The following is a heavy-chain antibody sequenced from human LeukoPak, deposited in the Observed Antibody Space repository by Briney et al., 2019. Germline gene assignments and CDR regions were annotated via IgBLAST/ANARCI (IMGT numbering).Heavy chain of an antibody. CDR1: GGTFSRYA. J-gene: IGHJ4*02. D-gene: IGHD2-15*01. CDR3: ASIGYCSGGSCRHRDY. V-gene: IGHV1-69*06. Sequence: SVTVSCKASGGTFSRYAISWVRQAPGQGLEWMGGIIPIFGTANYAQKFQGRVTITADKSTSTAYMELSSLRSEDTTVYYCASIGYCSGGSCRHRDYWGQGTLVTVSS. CDR2: IIPIFGTA.